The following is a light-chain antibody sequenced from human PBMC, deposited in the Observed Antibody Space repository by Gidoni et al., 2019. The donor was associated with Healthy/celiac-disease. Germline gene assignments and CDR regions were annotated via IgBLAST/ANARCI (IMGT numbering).Light chain of an antibody. CDR3: QSYDSSLSGSV. V-gene: IGLV1-40*01. J-gene: IGLJ3*02. Sequence: QSVLTQTPSMSGAPGQRVTISCTGSSSTIGAGYDVHWYQQLPGTAPKLLIYGNSNRPSGVPDRFSGSKSGTSAALAITGLQAEDEADYYCQSYDSSLSGSVFGGGTKLTVL. CDR2: GNS. CDR1: SSTIGAGYD.